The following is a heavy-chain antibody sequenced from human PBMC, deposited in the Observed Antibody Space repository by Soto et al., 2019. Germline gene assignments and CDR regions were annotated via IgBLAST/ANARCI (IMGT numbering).Heavy chain of an antibody. Sequence: PGGSLRLSCAASGFTFSSYGMHWVRQAPGKGLEWVAVISYDGSKKYYADSVKGRFTISRDNSKNTLYLQMNSLRAEDTAVYYCAEDRVLRGSYYDYYGMDVWGQGTTVSISS. CDR3: AEDRVLRGSYYDYYGMDV. D-gene: IGHD1-26*01. V-gene: IGHV3-30*18. CDR2: ISYDGSKK. J-gene: IGHJ6*02. CDR1: GFTFSSYG.